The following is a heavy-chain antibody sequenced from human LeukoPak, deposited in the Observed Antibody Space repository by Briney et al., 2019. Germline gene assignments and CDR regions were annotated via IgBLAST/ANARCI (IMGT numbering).Heavy chain of an antibody. D-gene: IGHD4-11*01. CDR1: GGSISTDY. V-gene: IGHV4-59*08. CDR2: IYYSGST. Sequence: SETLSLTCAFSGGSISTDYWSWVRQPPGKGLQWIGYIYYSGSTNYNPSLKSRVTISLNTAKNQFSLRLRSVTAADTAVYYCARRVAVGNYFDPWGQGTLVTVSS. J-gene: IGHJ5*02. CDR3: ARRVAVGNYFDP.